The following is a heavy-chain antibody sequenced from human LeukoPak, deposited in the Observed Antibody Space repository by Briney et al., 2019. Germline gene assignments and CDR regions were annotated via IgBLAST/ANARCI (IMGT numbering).Heavy chain of an antibody. CDR2: ISGSGGST. CDR1: GFTFSSYA. V-gene: IGHV3-23*01. D-gene: IGHD4-17*01. J-gene: IGHJ1*01. Sequence: GGSLRLSCAASGFTFSSYAMSWVRQAPGKGLEWVSAISGSGGSTYYADSVKGRFTISRDNSKNTLYLQMNSLRAEDTAVYYCARNDGDYGVQHWGQGTLVTVSS. CDR3: ARNDGDYGVQH.